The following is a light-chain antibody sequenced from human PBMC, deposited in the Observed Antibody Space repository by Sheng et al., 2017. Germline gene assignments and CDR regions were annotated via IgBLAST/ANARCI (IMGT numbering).Light chain of an antibody. V-gene: IGKV1-5*03. CDR3: QQYDKWPLN. Sequence: DIQMTQSPSTLSASVGDRVTITCRASQNISSRLAWYQQKPGKAPNLLIYEASSLESGVPSRFSGSGSGTEFTLTISSLQSEDSAEYFCQQYDKWPLNFGGGTKVEIK. J-gene: IGKJ4*01. CDR1: QNISSR. CDR2: EAS.